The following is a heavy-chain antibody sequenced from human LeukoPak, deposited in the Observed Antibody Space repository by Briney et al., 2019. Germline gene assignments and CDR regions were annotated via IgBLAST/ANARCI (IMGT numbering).Heavy chain of an antibody. J-gene: IGHJ6*02. CDR3: AKDSQYYYGPMDV. D-gene: IGHD3-10*01. Sequence: GGSLRLSCAASGFTFSSYAMSWVRQPPGKGLEWVSGISWNSGTIGYADSVKGRFTISRDNAKNSLYLQMNSLRAEDTALYYCAKDSQYYYGPMDVWGQGTTVTVSS. CDR1: GFTFSSYA. V-gene: IGHV3-9*01. CDR2: ISWNSGTI.